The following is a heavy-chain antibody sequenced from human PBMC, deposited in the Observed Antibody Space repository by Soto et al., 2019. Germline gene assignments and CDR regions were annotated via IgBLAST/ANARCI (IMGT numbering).Heavy chain of an antibody. CDR2: VSPPFRTS. CDR3: ARVLYYGSGSYSPYGMDV. V-gene: IGHV1-69*01. CDR1: GVSFNNNG. J-gene: IGHJ6*02. D-gene: IGHD3-10*01. Sequence: QVQLVQSGAEVKKPGSSVKVSCKTSGVSFNNNGIGWVRQAPGHGLEWMGGVSPPFRTSNYARKFQGRISITADASTGTVNIELRRLTTEDTAQYYCARVLYYGSGSYSPYGMDVWGQGTTVTVSS.